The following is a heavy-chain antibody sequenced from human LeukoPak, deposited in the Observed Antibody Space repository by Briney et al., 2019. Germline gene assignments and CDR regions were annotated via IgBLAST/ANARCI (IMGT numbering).Heavy chain of an antibody. Sequence: ASVKVSCKASGYTFTSYAMHWVRQAPGQRLEWMGWINAGNGNTKYSQKFQGRVTITRDTSASTAYMELSSLRSEDTAVYYCARDHGSYYFDSSGYYDSWGQGTLVTVSS. CDR1: GYTFTSYA. J-gene: IGHJ4*02. CDR3: ARDHGSYYFDSSGYYDS. V-gene: IGHV1-3*01. D-gene: IGHD3-22*01. CDR2: INAGNGNT.